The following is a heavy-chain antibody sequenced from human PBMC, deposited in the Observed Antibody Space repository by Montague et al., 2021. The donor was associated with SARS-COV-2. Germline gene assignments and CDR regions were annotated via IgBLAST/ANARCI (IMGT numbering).Heavy chain of an antibody. CDR3: ARGFDY. V-gene: IGHV4-39*07. J-gene: IGHJ4*02. Sequence: SETLSLTCTVSGGSINSSSYYWGWIRQPPGKGLEWIGSIYSGSTYYNPSLKSRVTISVDTSKNQFSLKLSSVTAADTAVLYCARGFDYWGQGTLVTVSS. CDR2: IYSGST. CDR1: GGSINSSSYY.